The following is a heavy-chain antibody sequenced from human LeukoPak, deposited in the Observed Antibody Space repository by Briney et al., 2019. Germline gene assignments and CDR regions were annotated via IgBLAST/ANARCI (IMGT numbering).Heavy chain of an antibody. CDR3: ARVPHDYDAFDI. Sequence: SETLSLTCTVSGGSISSSGYYWGWIRQPPGKGLEWIGSIYYSGSTYYNPSLKSRVTISLDTSKNQFSLRLSSVTAADTAVYYCARVPHDYDAFDIWGQGTMVTVSS. V-gene: IGHV4-39*07. J-gene: IGHJ3*02. CDR2: IYYSGST. D-gene: IGHD4-11*01. CDR1: GGSISSSGYY.